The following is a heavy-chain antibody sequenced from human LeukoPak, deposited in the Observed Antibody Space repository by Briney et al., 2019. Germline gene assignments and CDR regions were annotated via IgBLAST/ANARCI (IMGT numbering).Heavy chain of an antibody. D-gene: IGHD3-22*01. V-gene: IGHV3-9*01. Sequence: GGSLRLSCAASGFTFNDHSMYWVRQAPGKGLEWVSGIKWSGDNIGYADSVKGRFTISRDDAENSLFLKMTSLRAEDTALYYCARASYYYDTTGLGAVDLWGQGTMVTVSS. CDR1: GFTFNDHS. CDR3: ARASYYYDTTGLGAVDL. J-gene: IGHJ3*01. CDR2: IKWSGDNI.